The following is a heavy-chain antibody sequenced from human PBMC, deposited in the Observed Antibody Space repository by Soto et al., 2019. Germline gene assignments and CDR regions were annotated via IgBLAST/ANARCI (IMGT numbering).Heavy chain of an antibody. J-gene: IGHJ4*02. CDR2: ISGGGINT. CDR1: GFTFSSYA. V-gene: IGHV3-23*01. Sequence: PRLSCAASGFTFSSYALTWVRQAPGKGLEWVSVISGGGINTLYADSVKGRFTISRDNSKNTLYLQMNSLRADDTAVYYCATVGRANYFDNWGQGTLVTVSS. CDR3: ATVGRANYFDN.